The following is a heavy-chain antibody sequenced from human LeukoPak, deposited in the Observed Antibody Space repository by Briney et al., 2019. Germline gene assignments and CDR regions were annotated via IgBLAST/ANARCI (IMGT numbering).Heavy chain of an antibody. V-gene: IGHV4-4*02. Sequence: PSETLSLTCAVSGGSISTGNWWSWVRQPPGKGLEWIGEIYHSGSTNYNPSLKSRVTISVDKSKNQFSLKLSSVTAADTAVYYCARRHEYHSTGDDHFEDWGQGTLVTVSS. D-gene: IGHD2-8*02. J-gene: IGHJ4*02. CDR1: GGSISTGNW. CDR2: IYHSGST. CDR3: ARRHEYHSTGDDHFED.